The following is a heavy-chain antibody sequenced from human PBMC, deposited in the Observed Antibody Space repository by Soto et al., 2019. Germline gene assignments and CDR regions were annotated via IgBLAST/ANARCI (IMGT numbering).Heavy chain of an antibody. CDR2: IDPSDSYT. CDR3: ARSPRSSPYFDY. D-gene: IGHD6-13*01. CDR1: GYSFTSYW. Sequence: PGESLKISCKGSGYSFTSYWISWVRQMPGKGLEWMGRIDPSDSYTNYSPSFQGHVTISADKSIGTAYLQWSSLEASDSAFYFCARSPRSSPYFDYWGQGALVTVSS. V-gene: IGHV5-10-1*01. J-gene: IGHJ4*02.